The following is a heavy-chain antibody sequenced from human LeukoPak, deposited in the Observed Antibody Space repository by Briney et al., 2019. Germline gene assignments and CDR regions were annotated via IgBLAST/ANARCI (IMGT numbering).Heavy chain of an antibody. J-gene: IGHJ5*02. Sequence: SETLSLTCTLSGGSISRYYWSCIRQPPGKGLECIGYIYYSGSTNYNPSLKSRVTMSIDTSKNQFSLKVSSVTAADTAVYYCARDSGTTGEVKFDPWGQGTLVSVSS. D-gene: IGHD3-10*01. CDR1: GGSISRYY. V-gene: IGHV4-59*12. CDR2: IYYSGST. CDR3: ARDSGTTGEVKFDP.